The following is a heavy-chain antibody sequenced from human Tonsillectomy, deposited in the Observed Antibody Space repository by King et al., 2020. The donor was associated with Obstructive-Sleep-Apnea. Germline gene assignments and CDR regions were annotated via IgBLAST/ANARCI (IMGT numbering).Heavy chain of an antibody. CDR2: IKSKNDGGTT. CDR3: TTLSGMDV. CDR1: GFTFSNAW. Sequence: QLVQSGGGLVKPGGSLRLSCAASGFTFSNAWMSWVRQAPGKGLEWVGRIKSKNDGGTTDYAAPVKGRFTISRDDSKNTLYLQMNSLKTEDTAVYYCTTLSGMDVWGQGTTVTVSS. V-gene: IGHV3-15*01. J-gene: IGHJ6*02.